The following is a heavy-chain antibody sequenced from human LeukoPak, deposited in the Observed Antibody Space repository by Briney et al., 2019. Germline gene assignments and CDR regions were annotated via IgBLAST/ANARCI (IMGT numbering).Heavy chain of an antibody. CDR2: INTGNGDT. J-gene: IGHJ4*02. CDR3: ARDMGSGSLHY. D-gene: IGHD1-26*01. Sequence: GASVKVSCKASGYTFTSYAMHWVRQAPGQRLEWLGWINTGNGDTRYSQTFQGRVTITRDTSASTAYMELSSLRPEDTAVYYCARDMGSGSLHYWGQGTLVTVSS. CDR1: GYTFTSYA. V-gene: IGHV1-3*04.